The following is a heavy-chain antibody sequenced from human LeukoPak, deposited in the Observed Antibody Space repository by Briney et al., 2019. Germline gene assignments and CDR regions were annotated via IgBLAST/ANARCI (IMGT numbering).Heavy chain of an antibody. D-gene: IGHD3-3*01. Sequence: PSETLSLTCTVSGGSISSSSYYWGWIRQPPGKGLEWIGSIYYSGSTYYNPSLKSRVTISVDTSKNQFSLKLSSVTAADTAVCYCARVGLLDFWSGYYPTPIFDYWGQGTLVTVSS. V-gene: IGHV4-39*07. CDR3: ARVGLLDFWSGYYPTPIFDY. J-gene: IGHJ4*02. CDR2: IYYSGST. CDR1: GGSISSSSYY.